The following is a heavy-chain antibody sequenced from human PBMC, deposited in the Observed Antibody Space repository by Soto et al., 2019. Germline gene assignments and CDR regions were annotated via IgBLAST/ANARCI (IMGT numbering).Heavy chain of an antibody. V-gene: IGHV1-69*13. Sequence: SVKVCCKASGGTLNSDSITWVRQEKEHGLEWIGRITPIFGIPSYAQKFQGRVTITADESTSTAYMELSSLRSDDTAVYYCAREDRDRETGLVPAAIDGMGVWGQGTTVTVSS. CDR3: AREDRDRETGLVPAAIDGMGV. CDR1: GGTLNSDS. J-gene: IGHJ6*02. D-gene: IGHD2-2*01. CDR2: ITPIFGIP.